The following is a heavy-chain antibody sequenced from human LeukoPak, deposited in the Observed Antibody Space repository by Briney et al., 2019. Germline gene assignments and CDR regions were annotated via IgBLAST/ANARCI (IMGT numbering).Heavy chain of an antibody. Sequence: GESLKISCKGSGYSFTSYWIGWVRQMPGKGLEWMGIIYPGDSDTRYSPSFQGQVTISADKSISTAYLQWSCLKASDTAMYYCARHRRGYSGYEPAPPSYWYFDLWGRGTLVTVSS. CDR1: GYSFTSYW. CDR3: ARHRRGYSGYEPAPPSYWYFDL. J-gene: IGHJ2*01. V-gene: IGHV5-51*01. CDR2: IYPGDSDT. D-gene: IGHD5-12*01.